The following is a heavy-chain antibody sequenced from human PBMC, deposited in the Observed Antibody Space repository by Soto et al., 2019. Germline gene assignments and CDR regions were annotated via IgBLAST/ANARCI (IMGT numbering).Heavy chain of an antibody. V-gene: IGHV3-30*18. CDR1: GFTFSSYG. D-gene: IGHD1-7*01. J-gene: IGHJ4*02. CDR2: ISYDGSNK. CDR3: AKPVTVTGTTPPNN. Sequence: QVQLVESGGGVVQPGRSLRLSCAASGFTFSSYGMHWVRQAPGKGLEWVAVISYDGSNKYYADSVKGRFTISRDNSKNTLYLQMNSLRAEDTAVYYCAKPVTVTGTTPPNNWGQGTLVTVSS.